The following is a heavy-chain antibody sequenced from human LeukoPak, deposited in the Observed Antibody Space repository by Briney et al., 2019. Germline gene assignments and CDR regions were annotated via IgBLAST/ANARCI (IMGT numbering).Heavy chain of an antibody. D-gene: IGHD6-13*01. J-gene: IGHJ5*02. V-gene: IGHV4-34*01. CDR1: GGSFSGYY. CDR3: ARVPTYIGAAAGTRRGFDP. CDR2: INHSGSI. Sequence: SETLSLTCAVYGGSFSGYYWSWIRQPPGKGLEWIGEINHSGSINYNPSLKSRVTISVDTSKNQFSLKLSSVTAADTAVYYCARVPTYIGAAAGTRRGFDPWGQGTLVTVSS.